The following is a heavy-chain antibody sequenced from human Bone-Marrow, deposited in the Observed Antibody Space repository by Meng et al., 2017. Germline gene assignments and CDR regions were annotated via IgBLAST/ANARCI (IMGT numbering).Heavy chain of an antibody. Sequence: ASVKVSCKASGYTFTSYYMHWVRQAPGQGLEWMGIINPSGGSTSYAQKSQGRVTMTRDTSTSTVYMELSSLRSEDTAVYYCARDKRDIVVVVANNNYYYYGMDVWGQGTTVTVSS. CDR2: INPSGGST. V-gene: IGHV1-46*01. J-gene: IGHJ6*02. CDR1: GYTFTSYY. D-gene: IGHD2-15*01. CDR3: ARDKRDIVVVVANNNYYYYGMDV.